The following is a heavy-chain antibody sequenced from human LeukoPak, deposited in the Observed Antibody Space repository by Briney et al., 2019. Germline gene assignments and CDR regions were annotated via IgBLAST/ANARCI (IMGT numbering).Heavy chain of an antibody. Sequence: PGGSLRLSCAASGFTFSSYSMNWVRHAPGKGPEWVSSITGSSSYIYYADSVKGRFTISRDNAKNSLYLQMNSLRAEDTAVYYCARYSSTMGANWFDPWGQGTLVTVSS. CDR2: ITGSSSYI. D-gene: IGHD2-2*01. V-gene: IGHV3-21*01. CDR1: GFTFSSYS. J-gene: IGHJ5*02. CDR3: ARYSSTMGANWFDP.